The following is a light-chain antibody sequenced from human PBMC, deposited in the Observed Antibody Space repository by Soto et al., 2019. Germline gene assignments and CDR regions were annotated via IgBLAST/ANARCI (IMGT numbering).Light chain of an antibody. CDR1: QSVSSNY. V-gene: IGKV3-20*01. CDR3: QQYGSSPPWT. J-gene: IGKJ1*01. Sequence: EIVLTQSPGTLSLSPGARATLSCRASQSVSSNYLAWYQQKPGQAPRLLIYGASSRATGIPDRFSGSGSGTDFTLTISRLEPEDFAVYYCQQYGSSPPWTFGQGTKVDIK. CDR2: GAS.